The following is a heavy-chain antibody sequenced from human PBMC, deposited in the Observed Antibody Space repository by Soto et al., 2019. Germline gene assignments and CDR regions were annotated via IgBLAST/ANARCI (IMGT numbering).Heavy chain of an antibody. J-gene: IGHJ5*02. CDR1: GYTFTSYG. CDR2: ISGFNDET. Sequence: ASVKVSCKASGYTFTSYGISWVRQAPGQGLEWMGWISGFNDETNHAQKLQGRVTMTKDTSTSTAYMELRSLKSDDTAVYYCAXSGSYYPARNWFGPWGQGTLVTVSS. D-gene: IGHD3-10*01. CDR3: AXSGSYYPARNWFGP. V-gene: IGHV1-18*01.